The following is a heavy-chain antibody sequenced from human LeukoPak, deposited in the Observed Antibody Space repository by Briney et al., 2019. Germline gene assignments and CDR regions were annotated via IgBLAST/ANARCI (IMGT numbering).Heavy chain of an antibody. CDR3: ARERGYYDSSGYYHINWFDP. CDR2: INPSGGST. CDR1: GYTFTSYY. Sequence: RASVKVSCKASGYTFTSYYMHWVRQAPGQGLEWMGIINPSGGSTSYAQKFQGRVTMTRDTSTSTVYMELSSLRSEDTAVYYCARERGYYDSSGYYHINWFDPWGQGTLVTVSS. D-gene: IGHD3-22*01. J-gene: IGHJ5*02. V-gene: IGHV1-46*01.